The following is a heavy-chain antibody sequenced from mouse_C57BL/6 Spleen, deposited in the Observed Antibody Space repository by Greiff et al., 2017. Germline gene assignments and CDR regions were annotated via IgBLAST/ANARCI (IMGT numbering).Heavy chain of an antibody. V-gene: IGHV5-4*03. D-gene: IGHD1-1*01. CDR1: GFTFSSYA. CDR3: ARGDYGSSDGDY. J-gene: IGHJ2*01. Sequence: EVKLVEPGAGLVKPGGSLKLSCAASGFTFSSYAMSWVRQTPEKRLEWVATISDGGSYTYYPDNVKGRFPISRDTAKNNLYLQMSHLKSEDTAMYYCARGDYGSSDGDYWGQGTTLTVSS. CDR2: ISDGGSYT.